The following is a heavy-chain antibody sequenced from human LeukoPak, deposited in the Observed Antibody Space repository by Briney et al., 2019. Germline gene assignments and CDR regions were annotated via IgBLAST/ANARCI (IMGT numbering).Heavy chain of an antibody. V-gene: IGHV1-2*02. CDR2: INPNSGGT. CDR3: ARDQGPSGYYYYMDV. CDR1: GYTFTGYY. J-gene: IGHJ6*03. Sequence: ASVKVSCKASGYTFTGYYMHWVRQAPGQGLEWMGWINPNSGGTNYAQKFQGRVTMTRDTSISTAYMELSRLRSDDTAVYYCARDQGPSGYYYYMDVWGKGTTVTVSS.